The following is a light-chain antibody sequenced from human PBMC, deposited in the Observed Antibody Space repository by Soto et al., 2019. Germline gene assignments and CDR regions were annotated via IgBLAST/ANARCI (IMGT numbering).Light chain of an antibody. CDR1: QSLLYNDTYNY. CDR2: LGS. Sequence: DIVVTQSPLTLPVTPGEPASISCRSSQSLLYNDTYNYLDWYLQKPGQSPQXLIYLGSHRASGVHDRFSGSGSGTDFTLKIRRVEAEDFGTYYCMQALQSLTCGQGTRLEIK. CDR3: MQALQSLT. J-gene: IGKJ5*01. V-gene: IGKV2-28*01.